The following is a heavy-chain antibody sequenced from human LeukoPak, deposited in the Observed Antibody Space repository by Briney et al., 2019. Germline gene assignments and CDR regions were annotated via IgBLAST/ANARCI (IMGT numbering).Heavy chain of an antibody. Sequence: PGGSLRLSCAASGFTFSSYSMNWVRQAPGKGLEGVSSISSSSSYIYYADSVKGRFTISRDNAKNSLYLQMNSLRAEDTAVYYCAISGGPGIAVGDGDFDYWGQGTLVTVSS. V-gene: IGHV3-21*01. CDR2: ISSSSSYI. J-gene: IGHJ4*02. CDR1: GFTFSSYS. D-gene: IGHD6-19*01. CDR3: AISGGPGIAVGDGDFDY.